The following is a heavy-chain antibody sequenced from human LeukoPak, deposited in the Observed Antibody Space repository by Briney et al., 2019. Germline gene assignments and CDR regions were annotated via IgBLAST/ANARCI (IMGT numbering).Heavy chain of an antibody. V-gene: IGHV1-2*02. J-gene: IGHJ4*02. CDR1: GYTFTGYY. CDR2: INPNSGGT. D-gene: IGHD3-22*01. CDR3: ARAYDSSGYCPDY. Sequence: ASVKVSCKASGYTFTGYYMHWVRQAPGQGLEWMGWINPNSGGTNYAQKFQGTVTMTRDTSISTAYMELSRLRSDDTAVYYCARAYDSSGYCPDYWGQGTLVTVSS.